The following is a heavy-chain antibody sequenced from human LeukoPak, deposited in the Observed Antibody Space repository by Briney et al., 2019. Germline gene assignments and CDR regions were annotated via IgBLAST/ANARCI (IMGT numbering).Heavy chain of an antibody. V-gene: IGHV3-33*01. CDR1: GFTFSSYG. CDR3: ARDQTHDILTGYDAFDI. Sequence: PGRSLRLSCAASGFTFSSYGMHWVRQAPGKGLEWVAVIWYDGSNKYYADSVKGRFTISRDNSKNTLYLQMNSLRAEDTAVYYCARDQTHDILTGYDAFDIWGQGTMVTVSS. D-gene: IGHD3-9*01. J-gene: IGHJ3*02. CDR2: IWYDGSNK.